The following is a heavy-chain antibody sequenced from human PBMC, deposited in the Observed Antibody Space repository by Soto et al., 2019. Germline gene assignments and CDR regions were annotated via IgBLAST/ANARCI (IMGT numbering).Heavy chain of an antibody. D-gene: IGHD2-15*01. CDR2: ISSSSSYI. J-gene: IGHJ4*02. CDR1: GFTFSSYS. Sequence: PGCSLRLSCAASGFTFSSYSMNWVRQAPGKGLEWVSSISSSSSYIYYADSVKGRFTISRDNAKNSLYLQMNSLRAEDTAVYYCARDLSPNCSDGSCLFDYWGQGTLVTGSS. CDR3: ARDLSPNCSDGSCLFDY. V-gene: IGHV3-21*01.